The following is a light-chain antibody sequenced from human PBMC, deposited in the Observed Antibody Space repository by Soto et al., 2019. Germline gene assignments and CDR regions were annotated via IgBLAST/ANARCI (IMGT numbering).Light chain of an antibody. CDR3: AAWDDTLNGQV. Sequence: QSVLTQPPSASGTPGQRVTISCSGSSSNIGSNTVNWYQQVPGTAPKYVIYTNNHRPSGVPARFSGSQSGTSASLAISGLQSEDEAVYYCAAWDDTLNGQVFGGGTQLTVL. CDR1: SSNIGSNT. J-gene: IGLJ3*02. CDR2: TNN. V-gene: IGLV1-44*01.